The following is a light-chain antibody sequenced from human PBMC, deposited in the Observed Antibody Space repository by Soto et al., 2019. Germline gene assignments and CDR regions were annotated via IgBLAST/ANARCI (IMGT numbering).Light chain of an antibody. J-gene: IGKJ4*01. CDR2: KAS. Sequence: DIQMTQSPSTLSASVGDRVTIACRANQNINVWLAWYQQKPGTAPKLLIYKASILERGVPSRFSGRGSGTEFTLTINSLQPDDFATYYCQYYGGSPIGFGGGTKVEIK. V-gene: IGKV1-5*03. CDR1: QNINVW. CDR3: QYYGGSPIG.